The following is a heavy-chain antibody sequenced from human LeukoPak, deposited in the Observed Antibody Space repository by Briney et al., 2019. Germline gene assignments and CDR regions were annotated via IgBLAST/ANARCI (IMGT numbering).Heavy chain of an antibody. CDR2: INPNSGGT. V-gene: IGHV1-2*02. J-gene: IGHJ4*02. CDR1: GYTFTGYY. Sequence: ASVKVSCKASGYTFTGYYMHWVRQAPGQGLEWMGWINPNSGGTNYAQKFQGRVTMTRGTSISTAYMELSRLRPDDTAVYYCARTRLYSSSWPFFDYWGQGTLVTVSS. CDR3: ARTRLYSSSWPFFDY. D-gene: IGHD6-13*01.